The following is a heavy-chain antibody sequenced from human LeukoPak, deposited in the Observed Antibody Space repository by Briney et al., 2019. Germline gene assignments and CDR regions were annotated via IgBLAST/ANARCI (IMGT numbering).Heavy chain of an antibody. V-gene: IGHV1-18*01. CDR2: ISTYNGNT. CDR3: ARDDCTSASCYLAY. CDR1: GYTFTSYG. D-gene: IGHD2-2*01. J-gene: IGHJ4*02. Sequence: ASVKVSCKASGYTFTSYGISWVRQAPGQGLEWMGWISTYNGNTNYAREFQGRVTMTTDTSTSTAYMELRSLRSDDTAVYYCARDDCTSASCYLAYWGQGTLVTVFS.